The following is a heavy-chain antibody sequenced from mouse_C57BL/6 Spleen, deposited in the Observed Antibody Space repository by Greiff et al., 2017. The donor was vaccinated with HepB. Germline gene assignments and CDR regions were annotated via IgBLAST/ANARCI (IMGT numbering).Heavy chain of an antibody. CDR2: ISSGSSTI. CDR3: ARTDDYEYYFDY. J-gene: IGHJ2*01. V-gene: IGHV5-17*01. D-gene: IGHD2-4*01. Sequence: EVKLVESGGGLVKPGGSLKLSCAASGFTFSDYGMHWVRQAPEKGLEWVAYISSGSSTIYYADTVKGRFTISRDNAKNTLFLQMTSLRSEDTAIYYCARTDDYEYYFDYWGQGTTLTVSS. CDR1: GFTFSDYG.